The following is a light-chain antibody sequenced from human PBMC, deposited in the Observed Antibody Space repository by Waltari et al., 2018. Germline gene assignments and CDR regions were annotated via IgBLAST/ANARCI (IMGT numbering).Light chain of an antibody. V-gene: IGKV1-39*01. J-gene: IGKJ2*01. Sequence: DIQMTQSPSSLSASVGHRVPITCRASQSISSYLNWYQQKPGKAPKLLIYAASSLQSGVPSRFSGSGSGTDFTLTISSLQPEDFATYYCQQSYSTPRTFGQGTKLEI. CDR1: QSISSY. CDR2: AAS. CDR3: QQSYSTPRT.